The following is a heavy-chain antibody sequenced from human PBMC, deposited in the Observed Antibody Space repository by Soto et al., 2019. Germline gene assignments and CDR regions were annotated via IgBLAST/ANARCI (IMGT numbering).Heavy chain of an antibody. CDR3: ARGPSGWFGYDY. Sequence: EVQLVESGGGLVQPGGSLRLSCAASGFTFSPSWMHWVRQAAGKGLVWVSRINSGASATNSADSVKGRFTISRDHAKNTLYLQMDSLTAEDTAVYYCARGPSGWFGYDYWGQGTLVSVSS. V-gene: IGHV3-74*01. J-gene: IGHJ4*02. D-gene: IGHD6-19*01. CDR2: INSGASAT. CDR1: GFTFSPSW.